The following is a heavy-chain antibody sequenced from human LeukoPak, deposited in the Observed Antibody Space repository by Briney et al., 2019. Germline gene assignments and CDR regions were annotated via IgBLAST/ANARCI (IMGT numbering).Heavy chain of an antibody. CDR3: ARDGHYYGSGSYGDY. CDR2: ISSNGGST. Sequence: GGSLRLSCAASGFTFSSYGMHWVRQAPGKGLEYVSAISSNGGSTYYANSVKGRFTISRDNSKNTLYLQMGSLRAEDMAVYYCARDGHYYGSGSYGDYWGQGTLVTVSS. CDR1: GFTFSSYG. D-gene: IGHD3-10*01. V-gene: IGHV3-64*01. J-gene: IGHJ4*02.